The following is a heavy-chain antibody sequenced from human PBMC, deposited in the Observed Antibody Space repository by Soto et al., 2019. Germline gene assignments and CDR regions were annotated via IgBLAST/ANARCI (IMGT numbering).Heavy chain of an antibody. Sequence: GESLKISCXGSGYSFTSYWIGWVRQMPGKGLEWMGITHPGDSDTRYSPSFQGQVTISADKSISTAYLQWSSLKASDTAMYYCARALDQWLLDLDYWGQGTLVTVSS. D-gene: IGHD3-22*01. V-gene: IGHV5-51*01. J-gene: IGHJ4*02. CDR1: GYSFTSYW. CDR2: THPGDSDT. CDR3: ARALDQWLLDLDY.